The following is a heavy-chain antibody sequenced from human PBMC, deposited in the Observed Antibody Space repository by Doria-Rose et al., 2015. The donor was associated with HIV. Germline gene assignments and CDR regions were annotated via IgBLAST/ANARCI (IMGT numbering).Heavy chain of an antibody. D-gene: IGHD3-10*01. CDR2: ISTYTGNT. V-gene: IGHV1-18*01. CDR1: GYTFSNFG. J-gene: IGHJ5*01. Sequence: QVQLVQSGAEVKKPGASVKVSCKASGYTFSNFGVSWVRQAPGQRLEWMGWISTYTGNTNCAQKVQDRVTLTTGTSTSTAYMDLRSLRSDDAAVYYCARDRGFGELDSGGQGTLVTVSS. CDR3: ARDRGFGELDS.